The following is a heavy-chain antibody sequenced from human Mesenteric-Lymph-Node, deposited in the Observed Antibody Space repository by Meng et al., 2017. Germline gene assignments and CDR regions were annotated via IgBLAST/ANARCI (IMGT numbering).Heavy chain of an antibody. CDR3: ARRGSWYAYFDD. CDR1: GGSIRNDQW. J-gene: IGHJ4*02. Sequence: GQPQSSGPGLVKPSGTLSLTCDVSGGSIRNDQWWSWVRQAPGKGLEWSGSIGHSGFTYYTPSLKSRVTVSIDTSRNQFSLWLTSVTAADTAVYYCARRGSWYAYFDDWGQGALVTVSS. D-gene: IGHD6-13*01. V-gene: IGHV4-4*02. CDR2: IGHSGFT.